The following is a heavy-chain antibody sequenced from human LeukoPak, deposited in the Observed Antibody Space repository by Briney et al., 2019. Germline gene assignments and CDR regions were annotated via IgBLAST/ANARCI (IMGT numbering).Heavy chain of an antibody. V-gene: IGHV1-2*02. J-gene: IGHJ6*02. CDR2: INPNSGGT. CDR1: GYTFTGYY. CDR3: ATYCSGGSCYSRYYGMDV. Sequence: ASVKVSCKASGYTFTGYYMNWVRQAPGQGLEWMGWINPNSGGTNYAQKFQGRVTMTRDTSISTAYMELSRLRSDDTTVYYCATYCSGGSCYSRYYGMDVWGQGTTVTVSS. D-gene: IGHD2-15*01.